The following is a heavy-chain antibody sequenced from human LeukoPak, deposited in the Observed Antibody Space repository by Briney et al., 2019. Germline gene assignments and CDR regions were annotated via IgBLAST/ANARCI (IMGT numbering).Heavy chain of an antibody. CDR1: GYTLTELS. CDR3: ARGALVYCGGDCYRPSDY. Sequence: GASVKVSCKVSGYTLTELSMHWVRQAPGQGLEWMGIINPSGGSTNYAQKFQGRVTMTRDTSTSTVYMELSSLGSEDTAVYYCARGALVYCGGDCYRPSDYWGQGTLVIVSS. CDR2: INPSGGST. V-gene: IGHV1-46*01. J-gene: IGHJ4*02. D-gene: IGHD2-21*02.